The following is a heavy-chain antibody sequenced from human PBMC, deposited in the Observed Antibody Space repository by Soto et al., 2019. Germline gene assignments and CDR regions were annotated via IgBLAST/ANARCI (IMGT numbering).Heavy chain of an antibody. V-gene: IGHV3-23*01. Sequence: WGSLRLSCAASAFTFTDYAMSWVRQAPGKGLEWVGSISGNGASTYYGYFVKGRFTISIDNSNNTLYLQMNSLMAEDTAVYYCASDLTAEYMGALDXWGQGTPFTVSX. CDR1: AFTFTDYA. J-gene: IGHJ4*02. D-gene: IGHD2-21*01. CDR2: ISGNGAST. CDR3: ASDLTAEYMGALDX.